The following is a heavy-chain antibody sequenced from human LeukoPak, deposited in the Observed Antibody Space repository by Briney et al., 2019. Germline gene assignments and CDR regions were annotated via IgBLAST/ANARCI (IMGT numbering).Heavy chain of an antibody. CDR1: GYSFTDYY. J-gene: IGHJ4*02. CDR2: INPNSGGT. Sequence: ASVKVSCKASGYSFTDYYMHWVRQAPGQGLEWMGWINPNSGGTNYAQKFQGRVTMTRDTSISTAYMELSRLRSDDTAVYYCARDQYYDSSGYLYFDYWGQGTLVTVSS. CDR3: ARDQYYDSSGYLYFDY. D-gene: IGHD3-22*01. V-gene: IGHV1-2*02.